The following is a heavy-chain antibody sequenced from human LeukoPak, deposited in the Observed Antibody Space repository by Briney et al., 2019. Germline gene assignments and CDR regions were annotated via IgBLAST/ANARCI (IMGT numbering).Heavy chain of an antibody. J-gene: IGHJ4*02. CDR3: ARHGSKYSYDY. CDR2: IYHSGST. V-gene: IGHV4-59*08. CDR1: SGSISSYY. Sequence: SETLSLTCTVSSGSISSYYWSWIRQPPGRGLEWIGIIYHSGSTNYNPSVKSRVTISVDTSKNQFSLMLNSVTAADTAVYYCARHGSKYSYDYWGQGTLVTVSS. D-gene: IGHD5-18*01.